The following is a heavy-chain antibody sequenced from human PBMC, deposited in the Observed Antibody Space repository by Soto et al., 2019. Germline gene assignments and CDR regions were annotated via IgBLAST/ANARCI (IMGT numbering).Heavy chain of an antibody. V-gene: IGHV3-23*01. J-gene: IGHJ2*01. CDR2: ISTSGGST. D-gene: IGHD6-19*01. CDR3: WYIAVSGFGYFDR. CDR1: GFTFSSSP. Sequence: EVQLLESGGGLEQPGGSLRLSCAASGFTFSSSPMSWVRQAPGKGLEWVSSISTSGGSTYYADSVKGRFTISRDNSKNTRYLQINRLRTEGTALYFCWYIAVSGFGYFDRWGRGTLVTVSS.